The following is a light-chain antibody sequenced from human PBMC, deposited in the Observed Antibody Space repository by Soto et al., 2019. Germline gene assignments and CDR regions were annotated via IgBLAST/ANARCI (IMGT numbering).Light chain of an antibody. CDR2: ANS. J-gene: IGLJ1*01. CDR1: SSNIGAGYD. Sequence: QPVLTQPPSVSGAPGQRVTISCTGSSSNIGAGYDVHWYQQLPGTAPKLLIYANSNRPSGVPDRFSGSKSGTSASLAISGLQAEDEADYYCQSHDSSLSGSVFGTGTKLTVL. CDR3: QSHDSSLSGSV. V-gene: IGLV1-40*01.